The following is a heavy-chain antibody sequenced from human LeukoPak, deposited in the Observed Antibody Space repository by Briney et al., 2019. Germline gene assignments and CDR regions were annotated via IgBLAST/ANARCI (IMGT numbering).Heavy chain of an antibody. V-gene: IGHV3-33*06. CDR2: IWYDGSKT. CDR1: GFTFKNYG. CDR3: AKDWDFWRGYPYAFDI. Sequence: GRSLRLSCVTSGFTFKNYGMHWVRQAPGKGLEWVAIIWYDGSKTYYGDSVKGRFTISRDNSKNTLYLQTNSLRVEDTAVYFCAKDWDFWRGYPYAFDIWGQGTMVTVPS. J-gene: IGHJ3*02. D-gene: IGHD3-3*01.